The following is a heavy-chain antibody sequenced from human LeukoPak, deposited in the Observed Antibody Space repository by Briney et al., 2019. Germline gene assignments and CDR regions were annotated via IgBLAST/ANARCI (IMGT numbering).Heavy chain of an antibody. CDR1: GFTFSSYS. D-gene: IGHD3-10*01. Sequence: KAGGSLRLSCAASGFTFSSYSMNWVRQAPGKGLEWVSSISSSSNYIYYADSVKGRFTISRDNSKNTLYLQMNTLRAGDTAVYYCAKDQAGLSVLDYWGQGTLVTVSS. V-gene: IGHV3-21*04. J-gene: IGHJ4*02. CDR3: AKDQAGLSVLDY. CDR2: ISSSSNYI.